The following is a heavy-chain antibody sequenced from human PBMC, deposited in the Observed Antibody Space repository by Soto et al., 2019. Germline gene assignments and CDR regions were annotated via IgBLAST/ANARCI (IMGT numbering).Heavy chain of an antibody. CDR1: GFTFTPYA. CDR3: AKFQGGTFDKWYFHD. Sequence: EVQLLESGGGLVQPGGSLRLSCAASGFTFTPYAMSWVRQAPGKGLEWVSVITGGVGITFYADSVKGRFTISRDNSENTLYLQMNNLRVEDTAVYYCAKFQGGTFDKWYFHDWGQGTLVTVSS. J-gene: IGHJ4*02. CDR2: ITGGVGIT. D-gene: IGHD3-16*01. V-gene: IGHV3-23*01.